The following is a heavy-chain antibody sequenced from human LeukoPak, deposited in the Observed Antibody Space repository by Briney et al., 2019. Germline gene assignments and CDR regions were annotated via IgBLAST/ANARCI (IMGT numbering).Heavy chain of an antibody. CDR2: IYYSGST. J-gene: IGHJ6*02. D-gene: IGHD4-17*01. CDR3: ARDDGDYPYGMDV. CDR1: GGSISNDY. Sequence: PSETLSLTCTVSGGSISNDYWSWIRQPPGKGLEWIGYIYYSGSTNYNPSLKSRVTISVDTSKNQFSLKLSSVTAADTAVYYCARDDGDYPYGMDVWGQGTTVTVSS. V-gene: IGHV4-59*01.